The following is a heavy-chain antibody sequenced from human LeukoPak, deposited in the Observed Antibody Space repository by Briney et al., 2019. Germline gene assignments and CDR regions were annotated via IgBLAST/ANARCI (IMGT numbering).Heavy chain of an antibody. Sequence: PSETLSLTCTVSGGSISSYYWSWIRQHPGKGLEWIGYIYYSGSTYYNPSLKSRVTISVDTSKNQFSLKLSSVTAADTAVYYCARVSAAMTEAFDIWGQGTMVTVSS. D-gene: IGHD2-2*01. CDR3: ARVSAAMTEAFDI. CDR2: IYYSGST. J-gene: IGHJ3*02. CDR1: GGSISSYY. V-gene: IGHV4-59*06.